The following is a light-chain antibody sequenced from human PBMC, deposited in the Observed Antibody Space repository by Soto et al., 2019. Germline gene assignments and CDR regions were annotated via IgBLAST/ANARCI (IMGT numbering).Light chain of an antibody. CDR3: TSYVGNNLGV. V-gene: IGLV2-8*01. J-gene: IGLJ3*02. Sequence: QSVLTQPPSASGSPGQSVTISCTGTSSDVGAYNYVSWYQQYPGKAPKLMIYEVTKRPSGVPDRFSGSKSGNTASLTVSGRQAEDEADYYCTSYVGNNLGVFGGGTKVTVL. CDR1: SSDVGAYNY. CDR2: EVT.